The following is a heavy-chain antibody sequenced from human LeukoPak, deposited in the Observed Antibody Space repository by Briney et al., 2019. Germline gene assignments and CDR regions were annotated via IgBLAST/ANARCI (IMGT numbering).Heavy chain of an antibody. Sequence: GGSLRLFCAAYAFTFTNYDFHWVRQAPGKGLEWVAFIRHEGSDKYYADSVKGRFTISRDNSKNTLYLQMSSLRAEDTAVYYCAKGDYWGQGTLVTVSS. CDR3: AKGDY. CDR1: AFTFTNYD. V-gene: IGHV3-30*02. J-gene: IGHJ4*02. CDR2: IRHEGSDK.